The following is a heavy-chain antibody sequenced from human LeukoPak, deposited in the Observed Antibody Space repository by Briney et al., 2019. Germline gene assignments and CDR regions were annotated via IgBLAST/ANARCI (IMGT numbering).Heavy chain of an antibody. CDR2: ITTSGGPT. CDR1: GFTLGSYA. J-gene: IGHJ4*02. Sequence: GGSLRLSCAASGFTLGSYAMSWVRQAPGKGLEWVSEITTSGGPTYYTDSVRGRFTISRDNSKDTVYLQMNSLRAEDTAVYYCAKNFRAHPVGVRLLIDYWGQGTLVTVSS. V-gene: IGHV3-23*01. CDR3: AKNFRAHPVGVRLLIDY. D-gene: IGHD2-8*01.